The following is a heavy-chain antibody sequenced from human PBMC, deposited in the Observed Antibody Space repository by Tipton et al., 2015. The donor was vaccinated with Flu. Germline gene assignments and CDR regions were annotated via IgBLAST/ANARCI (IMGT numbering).Heavy chain of an antibody. CDR3: ARDRRSGRYAGEWLDG. CDR1: SNIFNTYG. CDR2: IGANNRNT. Sequence: QVQLVQSGAEVKKPGASVKVSCKASSNIFNTYGITWVRQAPGQGLEWMGWIGANNRNTKYAQKLQGRVTMTTDTFTSTAYMELRSLRSDDTAVNYCARDRRSGRYAGEWLDGRGQGSMV. V-gene: IGHV1-18*01. D-gene: IGHD1-26*01. J-gene: IGHJ5*02.